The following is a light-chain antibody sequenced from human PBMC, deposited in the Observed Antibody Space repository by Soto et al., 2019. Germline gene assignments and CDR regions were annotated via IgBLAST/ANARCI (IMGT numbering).Light chain of an antibody. Sequence: AIRMTQSPSSLSASTGDRVTITCRASQGISSYLAWYQQKPGKAPKLLIYAASTLQSGVPSRFSGSGSGTDFTLTISCLQSEDFATYYCQQYYSYPSFTFGPGTKEDIK. J-gene: IGKJ3*01. V-gene: IGKV1-8*01. CDR1: QGISSY. CDR2: AAS. CDR3: QQYYSYPSFT.